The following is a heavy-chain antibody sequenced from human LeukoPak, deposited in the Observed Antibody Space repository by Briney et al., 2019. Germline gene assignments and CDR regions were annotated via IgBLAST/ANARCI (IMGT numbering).Heavy chain of an antibody. J-gene: IGHJ5*02. CDR3: AQNQWEFPA. V-gene: IGHV3-23*01. Sequence: PGGSLRLSCAASGFTFSNYAMSWVRQAPGKGLEWVSSVSDSGRSAYYADSVQGRFIISRDNSKNTLYLQMNSLRVEDTAAYFCAQNQWEFPAWGQGTLDTVSS. CDR2: VSDSGRSA. D-gene: IGHD1-26*01. CDR1: GFTFSNYA.